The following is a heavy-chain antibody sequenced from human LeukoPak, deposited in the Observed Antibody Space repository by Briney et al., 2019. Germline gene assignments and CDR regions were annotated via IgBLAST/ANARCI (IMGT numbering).Heavy chain of an antibody. J-gene: IGHJ6*03. CDR2: ISSSSSTI. D-gene: IGHD3-10*01. CDR3: ARAIYGSGSYRYYYYYMDV. Sequence: GGSLRLSCAASGFTFSSYSMNWVRQAPGKGLEWVSYISSSSSTIYYADSVKGRFTISRDNAKNSLYLQMNSLRAEDTAVYYCARAIYGSGSYRYYYYYMDVWGKGTTVTVSS. CDR1: GFTFSSYS. V-gene: IGHV3-48*04.